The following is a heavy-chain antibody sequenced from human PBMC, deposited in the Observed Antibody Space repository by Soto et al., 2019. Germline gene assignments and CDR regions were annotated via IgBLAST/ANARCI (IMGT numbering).Heavy chain of an antibody. CDR3: ARGYYDSSGYTGFDY. Sequence: PGGSLRLSCAASGFTFSSHTMNWVRQAPGKGLEWVSSISSSSGYIYYADSVKGRFTISRDNAKNSLHLQMNSLRAEDTAVYYCARGYYDSSGYTGFDYWGQGTLVTVSS. CDR1: GFTFSSHT. J-gene: IGHJ4*02. V-gene: IGHV3-21*01. CDR2: ISSSSGYI. D-gene: IGHD3-22*01.